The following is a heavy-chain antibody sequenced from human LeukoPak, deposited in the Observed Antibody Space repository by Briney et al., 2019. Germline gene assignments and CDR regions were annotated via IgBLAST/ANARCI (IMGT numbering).Heavy chain of an antibody. CDR3: ACLGELSSPSWIP. Sequence: PGGSLRLSCAASGFTFSSYAMHWVRQAPGKGLEWVAVISYDGSNKYYADSVKGRFTISRDNSKNTLYLQMNSLRAEDTAVYYCACLGELSSPSWIPWGQGTLVTVSS. V-gene: IGHV3-30-3*01. J-gene: IGHJ5*02. CDR1: GFTFSSYA. D-gene: IGHD3-16*02. CDR2: ISYDGSNK.